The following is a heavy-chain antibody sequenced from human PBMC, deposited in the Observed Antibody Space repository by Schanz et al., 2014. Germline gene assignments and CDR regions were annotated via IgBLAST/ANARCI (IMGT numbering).Heavy chain of an antibody. Sequence: QVQLVQSGAEVKKPGASVKVSCKASGYNITSNDVTWVRQATGQGLEWMGWMNPNSGNTGYAQKFQGRVTMTRNTSISTAYMEVSSLRSEDTAVYYCARSGSSNWYFFDYWGQGTLVTVSS. CDR3: ARSGSSNWYFFDY. D-gene: IGHD6-13*01. V-gene: IGHV1-8*01. CDR1: GYNITSND. J-gene: IGHJ4*02. CDR2: MNPNSGNT.